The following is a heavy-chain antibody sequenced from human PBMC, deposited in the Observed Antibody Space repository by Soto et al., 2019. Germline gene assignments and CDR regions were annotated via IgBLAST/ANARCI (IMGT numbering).Heavy chain of an antibody. Sequence: QVQQVQSGGEVKRPGASVKVSCKTSGYTFSNYGITWVRQAPGQPLEWLGWISLYSDGTNYAQKFQGRVSMTTDTSTTTAYMELRSLRSDDTAVYYCVRVVPGAEAWFGPWGQGTLVTVSS. J-gene: IGHJ5*02. D-gene: IGHD2-2*01. V-gene: IGHV1-18*01. CDR2: ISLYSDGT. CDR1: GYTFSNYG. CDR3: VRVVPGAEAWFGP.